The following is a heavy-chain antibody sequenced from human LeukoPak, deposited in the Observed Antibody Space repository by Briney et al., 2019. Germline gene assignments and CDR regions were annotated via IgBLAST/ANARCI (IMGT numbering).Heavy chain of an antibody. CDR2: IYYSGST. CDR3: ARVKSRNYYYYMDV. CDR1: GGSISSYY. V-gene: IGHV4-59*01. Sequence: SETLCLTCTVSGGSISSYYWSWIRQPPGKGLEWIGYIYYSGSTNFNSSLKSGVTISVDTSKNQFSLRLSSVTAADTAVYYCARVKSRNYYYYMDVWGKGTTVTVSS. D-gene: IGHD6-13*01. J-gene: IGHJ6*03.